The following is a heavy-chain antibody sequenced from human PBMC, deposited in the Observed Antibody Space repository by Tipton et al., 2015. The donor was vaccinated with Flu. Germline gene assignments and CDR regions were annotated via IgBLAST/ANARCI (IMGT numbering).Heavy chain of an antibody. Sequence: SLRLSCAASGFTFMDYTMHWVRQAPGKGLEWVSKIDIHSRSIDYADSVRGRFTISRDSAKRSVYLQMNSLRVEDTAVYYCARDPFLGTGDAFDVWGRGTMVTVSS. CDR2: IDIHSRSI. CDR3: ARDPFLGTGDAFDV. V-gene: IGHV3-48*04. CDR1: GFTFMDYT. D-gene: IGHD2/OR15-2a*01. J-gene: IGHJ3*01.